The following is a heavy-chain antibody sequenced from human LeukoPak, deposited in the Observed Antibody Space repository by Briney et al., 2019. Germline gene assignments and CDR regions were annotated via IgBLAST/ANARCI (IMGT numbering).Heavy chain of an antibody. CDR3: ARHSSYRYCSSTSCYKGYFDY. CDR2: INHSGST. CDR1: GGSISSYY. Sequence: SETLSLTCAVSGGSISSYYWSWIRQPPGKGLEWIGEINHSGSTNYNPSLKSRVTISVDTSKNQFSLKLSSVTAADTAVYYCARHSSYRYCSSTSCYKGYFDYWGQGTLVTVSS. V-gene: IGHV4-34*01. D-gene: IGHD2-2*01. J-gene: IGHJ4*02.